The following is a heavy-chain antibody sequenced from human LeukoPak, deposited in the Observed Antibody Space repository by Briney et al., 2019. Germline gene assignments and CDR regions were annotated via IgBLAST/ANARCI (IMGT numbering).Heavy chain of an antibody. CDR3: ARDGSGGSYAIHLYYYYYGMDV. V-gene: IGHV3-7*01. CDR2: IKQDGSEK. Sequence: GGSLRLSCAASGFTFSSYWMSWVRQAPGKGLEWVANIKQDGSEKYYVDSVKGRFTISRDNAKNSLYLQMNSLRAEDTAVYYCARDGSGGSYAIHLYYYYYGMDVWGQGTTVTVSS. J-gene: IGHJ6*02. CDR1: GFTFSSYW. D-gene: IGHD1-26*01.